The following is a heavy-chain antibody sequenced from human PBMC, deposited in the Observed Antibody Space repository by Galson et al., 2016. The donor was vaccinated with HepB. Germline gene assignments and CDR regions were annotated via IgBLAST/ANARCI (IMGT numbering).Heavy chain of an antibody. CDR2: VSWNDDR. CDR1: GFSLTTSGVS. D-gene: IGHD3-10*01. J-gene: IGHJ6*02. CDR3: ARIKVGSGNFYYYGFDV. Sequence: PALVKPTQTLTLTCNFSGFSLTTSGVSVGWVRQPPGKTLEWLALVSWNDDRHYSPSLRSRLTISKDTSKKQVVLTMTNVDSVDTATYYCARIKVGSGNFYYYGFDVWGQGTTVAVSS. V-gene: IGHV2-5*01.